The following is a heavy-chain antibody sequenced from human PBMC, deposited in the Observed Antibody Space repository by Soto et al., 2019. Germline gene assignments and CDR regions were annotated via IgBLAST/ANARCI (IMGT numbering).Heavy chain of an antibody. Sequence: QVQLVQSGAEVKKPGASVKVSCKASGYTFTSYDINWVRQATGQGLEWMGWMNPNSGNTGYAQKFQGRVTMTRNTSINTAYMELSNLKSEDTAVYYCAMKPTFRVGYWYFDLWGRGTLVTVSS. J-gene: IGHJ2*01. CDR2: MNPNSGNT. D-gene: IGHD3-16*01. CDR1: GYTFTSYD. V-gene: IGHV1-8*01. CDR3: AMKPTFRVGYWYFDL.